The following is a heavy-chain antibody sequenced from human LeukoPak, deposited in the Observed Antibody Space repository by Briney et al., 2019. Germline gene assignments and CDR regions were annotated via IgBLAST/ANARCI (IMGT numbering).Heavy chain of an antibody. Sequence: PGGSLRLSCAASGFTFSNAWMSWVRQAPERGLEWVSTISSRGDSTYDADSVKGRFTISRDNSKNSLYLQMNNVRVEDTAVYYCAKGPGPDITVAHTVENWGQGTLVTVSS. J-gene: IGHJ4*02. CDR3: AKGPGPDITVAHTVEN. CDR1: GFTFSNAW. V-gene: IGHV3-23*01. CDR2: ISSRGDST. D-gene: IGHD6-19*01.